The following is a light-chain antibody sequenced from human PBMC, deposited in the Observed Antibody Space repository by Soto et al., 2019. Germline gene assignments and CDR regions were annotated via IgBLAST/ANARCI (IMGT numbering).Light chain of an antibody. CDR3: SSYTSSNTLYV. V-gene: IGLV2-14*01. CDR1: SSDIGAYNS. Sequence: QSVLTQPASVSGSPGQSITISCSGTSSDIGAYNSVSWYQQHPGKAPKLTVYDVSSRPSGVSNRFSGSKSGNTASLTISGLQAEDEADYYCSSYTSSNTLYVFGTGTKVTVL. CDR2: DVS. J-gene: IGLJ1*01.